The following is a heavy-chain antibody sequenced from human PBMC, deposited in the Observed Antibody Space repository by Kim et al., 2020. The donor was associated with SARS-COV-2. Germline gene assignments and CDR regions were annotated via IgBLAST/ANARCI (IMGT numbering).Heavy chain of an antibody. Sequence: SRVTISVDTSKNQFSLKLSSVTAADTAVYYCARDGYYDSSGYYEDWYFDLWGCGTLVTVSS. CDR3: ARDGYYDSSGYYEDWYFDL. J-gene: IGHJ2*01. V-gene: IGHV4-31*02. D-gene: IGHD3-22*01.